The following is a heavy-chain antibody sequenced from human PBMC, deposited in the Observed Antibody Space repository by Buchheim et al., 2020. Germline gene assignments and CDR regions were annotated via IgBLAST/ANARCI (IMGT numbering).Heavy chain of an antibody. CDR1: GGTFSSYA. CDR3: ARALYYDFWSGPLYYYGMDV. D-gene: IGHD3-3*01. J-gene: IGHJ6*02. Sequence: QVQLVQSGAEVKKPGSSVKVSCKASGGTFSSYAISWVRQAPGQGLEWMGRIIPILGIANYAQKFQGRVTIIADKSTSTSYMELSSLRSEDTAVYYCARALYYDFWSGPLYYYGMDVWGQGTT. CDR2: IIPILGIA. V-gene: IGHV1-69*04.